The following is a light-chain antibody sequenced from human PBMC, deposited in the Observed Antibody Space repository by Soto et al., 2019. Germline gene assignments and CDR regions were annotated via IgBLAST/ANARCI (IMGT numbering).Light chain of an antibody. CDR3: SSNVVGTNLKI. CDR2: EVI. Sequence: QPVLTQPPSASGSPGQSVTISCTGTYSDVGGSNYVSWYQQHPGKAPKLVIYEVIQRPSGVPDRFSGSRSGNTASLTVSRLQAEDEADYYCSSNVVGTNLKIFGGGTQLTV. V-gene: IGLV2-8*01. CDR1: YSDVGGSNY. J-gene: IGLJ2*01.